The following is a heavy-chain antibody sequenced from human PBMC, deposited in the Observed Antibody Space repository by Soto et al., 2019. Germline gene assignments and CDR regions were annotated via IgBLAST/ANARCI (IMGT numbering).Heavy chain of an antibody. CDR1: SASIYTYY. CDR2: ISDGVST. CDR3: AKDLDVVMVLSATRGLDV. V-gene: IGHV4-59*01. J-gene: IGHJ6*02. Sequence: SETLSITCNVSSASIYTYYWNWIRQSPGKGLEWIGYISDGVSTNYNPSLERRVTISLDTSKKHVSLKLSSVTAADTARYFCAKDLDVVMVLSATRGLDVWGQGTTVTVSS. D-gene: IGHD2-15*01.